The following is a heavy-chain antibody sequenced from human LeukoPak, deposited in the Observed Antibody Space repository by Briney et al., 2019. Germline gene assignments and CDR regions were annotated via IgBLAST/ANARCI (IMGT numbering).Heavy chain of an antibody. CDR1: GFTFSSYG. J-gene: IGHJ4*02. V-gene: IGHV3-30*18. Sequence: GRSLRLSCAASGFTFSSYGMHWVRQAPGKGLEWVAVISYDGSNKYYADSVKGRFTISRDNSKNTLYLQMNSLRAEDTAVYYCAKDPAYCGGDCYPDWGQGTLVTVSS. CDR2: ISYDGSNK. D-gene: IGHD2-21*02. CDR3: AKDPAYCGGDCYPD.